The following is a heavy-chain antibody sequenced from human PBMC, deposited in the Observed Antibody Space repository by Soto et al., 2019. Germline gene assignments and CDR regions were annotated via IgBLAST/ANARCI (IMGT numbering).Heavy chain of an antibody. CDR1: GFTFSSYW. Sequence: EVQLVESGGGLVQPGWSLSLSCAASGFTFSSYWMHWVRQAPGMGLVWVSRINSDGSSTSYADSVKGRFTISRDNAKSTLYLQMNSLRAEDTAVYYCARECRNSKRFQHWGQGTLVTVSS. V-gene: IGHV3-74*01. CDR2: INSDGSST. D-gene: IGHD6-13*01. CDR3: ARECRNSKRFQH. J-gene: IGHJ1*01.